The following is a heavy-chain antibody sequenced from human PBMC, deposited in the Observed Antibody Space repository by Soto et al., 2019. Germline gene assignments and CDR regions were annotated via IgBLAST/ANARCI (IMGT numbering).Heavy chain of an antibody. D-gene: IGHD3-16*01. CDR1: GGSITDYY. CDR3: ARAFAGFGAYWYFDI. J-gene: IGHJ2*01. CDR2: GYHSVSI. Sequence: SETLSLTCTVSGGSITDYYWSWIRQPPGKALEWIGYGYHSVSIHYNPSLKTRVTISVDTSENQFSLRLSSVTAADTAVYYCARAFAGFGAYWYFDIWGRGTLVTVSS. V-gene: IGHV4-59*01.